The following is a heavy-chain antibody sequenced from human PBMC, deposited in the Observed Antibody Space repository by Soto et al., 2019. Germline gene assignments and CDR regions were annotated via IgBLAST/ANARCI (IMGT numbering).Heavy chain of an antibody. CDR1: GFTVSSNY. J-gene: IGHJ4*02. Sequence: GGSLILSCAASGFTVSSNYMSWVRQAPGKGLEWVSVIYSEGATYYAGSVKGRFTISTDNSKSTLYLQMNSLRAEDTAVYYCASNYYEISGSYKGALDYWGQGILVTVSS. D-gene: IGHD3-22*01. CDR3: ASNYYEISGSYKGALDY. CDR2: IYSEGAT. V-gene: IGHV3-53*01.